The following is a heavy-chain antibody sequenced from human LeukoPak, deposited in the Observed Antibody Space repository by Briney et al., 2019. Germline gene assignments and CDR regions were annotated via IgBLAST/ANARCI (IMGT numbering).Heavy chain of an antibody. V-gene: IGHV4-61*02. J-gene: IGHJ4*02. CDR1: GGSISSGSYY. CDR3: ARLSSSWVDIDY. CDR2: IYTSGST. Sequence: SETLSLTCTVSGGSISSGSYYWSWIRQPAGKGLEWIGRIYTSGSTNYNPSLKSRVTISVDTSKNQFSLKLSSVTAADTAVYYCARLSSSWVDIDYWGQGTLVTVSS. D-gene: IGHD6-13*01.